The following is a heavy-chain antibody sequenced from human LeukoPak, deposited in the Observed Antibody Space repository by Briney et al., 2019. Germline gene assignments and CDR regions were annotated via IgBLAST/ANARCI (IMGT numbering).Heavy chain of an antibody. CDR1: GFTFSSYE. Sequence: GGSLRLSCAASGFTFSSYEMNWVRQAPGKGLEWVSYISSSGSTIYYADSVKGRFTISRDNAKNSLYLQMNSLRAEDTALYYCARESWDSNYYYYYYMDVWGKGTTVTVSS. CDR2: ISSSGSTI. CDR3: ARESWDSNYYYYYYMDV. J-gene: IGHJ6*03. D-gene: IGHD4-11*01. V-gene: IGHV3-48*03.